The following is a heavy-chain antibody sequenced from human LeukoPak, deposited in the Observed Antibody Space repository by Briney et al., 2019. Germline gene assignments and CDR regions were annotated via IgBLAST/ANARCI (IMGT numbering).Heavy chain of an antibody. CDR3: ARDQGIYNHRIIDS. V-gene: IGHV1-58*02. J-gene: IGHJ4*02. CDR1: GFTFTRSA. D-gene: IGHD5-12*01. Sequence: GTSVKVSCKASGFTFTRSAMQWVRQARGQRLGWIGWIVVGSGNTNYAQKFQERVTISRDMSTSTAYMELSSLRSEDTAVYYCARDQGIYNHRIIDSWGQGTLVTVSS. CDR2: IVVGSGNT.